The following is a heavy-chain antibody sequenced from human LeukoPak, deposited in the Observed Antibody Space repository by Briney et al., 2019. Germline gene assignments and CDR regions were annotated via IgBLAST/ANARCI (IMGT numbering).Heavy chain of an antibody. J-gene: IGHJ4*02. CDR1: GFTFSSYA. Sequence: GGSLRLXCAASGFTFSSYAMSWVRQAPGKALEWVSAISGSGGSTYYADSVKGRFTISRDNSKNTLYLQMNSLRAEDTAVYYCAKDLNDDSSGYLDYWGQGTLVTVSS. CDR2: ISGSGGST. CDR3: AKDLNDDSSGYLDY. D-gene: IGHD3-22*01. V-gene: IGHV3-23*01.